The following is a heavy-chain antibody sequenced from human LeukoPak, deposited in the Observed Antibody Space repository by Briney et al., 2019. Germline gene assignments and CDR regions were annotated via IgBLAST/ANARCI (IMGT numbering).Heavy chain of an antibody. CDR2: INQGGRT. D-gene: IGHD3-10*01. Sequence: PSETLSLTCAVNGGSFSDYLWTWIRQSPGRGLEWIGEINQGGRTNFNPSLKSRVTISADRSKYHFSLTLRSVTAADTAVYYCARGKRVWFGELMTSFSYSYIDVWGRGTTVIVSS. V-gene: IGHV4-34*01. CDR1: GGSFSDYL. J-gene: IGHJ6*03. CDR3: ARGKRVWFGELMTSFSYSYIDV.